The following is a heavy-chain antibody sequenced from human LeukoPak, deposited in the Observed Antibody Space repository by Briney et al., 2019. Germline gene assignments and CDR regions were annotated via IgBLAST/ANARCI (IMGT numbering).Heavy chain of an antibody. Sequence: GGSLSLSRAVSGFTFSTYGIHCVAQAPGKGREGLALIRYDGSNTYYAVSVRGRFTVSRDNSKSTLYLQMNSLRLEDTAVYYCAKGQPYSDFWSGSSGYMDVWGKGTTVTVFS. CDR3: AKGQPYSDFWSGSSGYMDV. V-gene: IGHV3-30*02. CDR2: IRYDGSNT. D-gene: IGHD3-3*01. J-gene: IGHJ6*03. CDR1: GFTFSTYG.